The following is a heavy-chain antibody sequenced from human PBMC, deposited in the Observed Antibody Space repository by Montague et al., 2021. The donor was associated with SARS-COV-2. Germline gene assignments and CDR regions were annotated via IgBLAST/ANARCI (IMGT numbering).Heavy chain of an antibody. D-gene: IGHD3-10*01. V-gene: IGHV4-59*03. CDR3: ATSLGGRYYWTDYYFDY. J-gene: IGHJ4*02. CDR2: SGAT. Sequence: SGATNYNPSLESRVTMSVDTSKNQFSLNLISVTAADTAVYFCATSLGGRYYWTDYYFDYWGQGILVTVS.